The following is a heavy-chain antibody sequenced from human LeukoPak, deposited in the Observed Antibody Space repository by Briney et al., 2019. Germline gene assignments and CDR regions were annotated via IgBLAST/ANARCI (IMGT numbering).Heavy chain of an antibody. CDR1: GGTFSSYA. V-gene: IGHV1-69*05. Sequence: SVTVSCKASGGTFSSYAISWVRQAPGQGLEWMGGIIPIFGTANYAQKFQGRVTITTDESTSTAYMEQSSLRSEDTAVYYCARGATVTDKRLDYWGQGTLVTVSS. J-gene: IGHJ4*02. D-gene: IGHD4-17*01. CDR2: IIPIFGTA. CDR3: ARGATVTDKRLDY.